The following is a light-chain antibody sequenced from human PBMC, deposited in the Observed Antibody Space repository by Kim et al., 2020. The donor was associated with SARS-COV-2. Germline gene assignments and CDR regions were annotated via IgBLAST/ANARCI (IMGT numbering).Light chain of an antibody. CDR3: QQYGSSPFT. V-gene: IGKV3-20*01. J-gene: IGKJ3*01. CDR2: GAS. CDR1: QSVSSSY. Sequence: SSGERAAPSCRASQSVSSSYLAWYQQKPGQAPRLLIYGASSRATGIPDRFSGSGSGTDFTLTISRLEPEDFAVYYCQQYGSSPFTFGPGTKVDIK.